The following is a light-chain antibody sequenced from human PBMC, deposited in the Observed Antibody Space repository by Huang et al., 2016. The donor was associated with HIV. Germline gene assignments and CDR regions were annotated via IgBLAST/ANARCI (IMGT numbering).Light chain of an antibody. Sequence: EIVLTQSPATVSLSPGERSTLSCRASQSVSSYLAWYQQKPGQAPRLLIYDASNRAPGIPARFSGSGSGTDFTLTISSLEPEDFAVYYCQQRSNLITFGQGTRLEIK. CDR3: QQRSNLIT. CDR2: DAS. J-gene: IGKJ5*01. CDR1: QSVSSY. V-gene: IGKV3-11*01.